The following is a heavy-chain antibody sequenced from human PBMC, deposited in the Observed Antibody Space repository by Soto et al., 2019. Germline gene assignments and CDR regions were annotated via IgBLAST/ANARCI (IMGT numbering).Heavy chain of an antibody. V-gene: IGHV3-30*18. Sequence: QVQLVESGGGVVQPGRSLRLSCVASGFSFNNYGMHWVRQAPGKGLDWVAVISHDGSYKYYADSVKGRLTISRDNSKNTLYLQMNSLRAEDTAVYYCAKDTYSNYVLDHWGQGTLVTVSS. D-gene: IGHD4-4*01. CDR1: GFSFNNYG. CDR2: ISHDGSYK. J-gene: IGHJ4*02. CDR3: AKDTYSNYVLDH.